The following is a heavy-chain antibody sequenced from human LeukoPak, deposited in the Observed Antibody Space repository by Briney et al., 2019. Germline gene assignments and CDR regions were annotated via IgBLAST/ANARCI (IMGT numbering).Heavy chain of an antibody. D-gene: IGHD3-10*01. CDR2: INADNGNT. J-gene: IGHJ4*02. CDR1: GYTFTSYA. Sequence: ASVKVSCTASGYTFTSYAMHWVRQAPGQRLEWMGWINADNGNTKYSQKFQGRVTITRDTSASTAYMELSSLRSEDTAVYYCAKGFGYFDYWGQGTLVTVSS. V-gene: IGHV1-3*01. CDR3: AKGFGYFDY.